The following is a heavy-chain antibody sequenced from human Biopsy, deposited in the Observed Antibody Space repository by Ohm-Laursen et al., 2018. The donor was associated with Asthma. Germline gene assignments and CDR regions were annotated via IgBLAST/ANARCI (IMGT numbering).Heavy chain of an antibody. J-gene: IGHJ4*02. V-gene: IGHV3-11*01. CDR2: IGSRITDAI. Sequence: SLRLSCAASGFSFGDYFMTWVRQAPGRGLEWISYIGSRITDAIYYADSVKSRFTISRDNAKNSVFLQMNSLRAEDTGVYYCAREVKMAYWGRGTLVTVSS. D-gene: IGHD2-8*01. CDR3: AREVKMAY. CDR1: GFSFGDYF.